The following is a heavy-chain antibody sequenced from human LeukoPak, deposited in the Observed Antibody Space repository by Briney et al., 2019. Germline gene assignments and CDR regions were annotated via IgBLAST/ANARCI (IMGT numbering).Heavy chain of an antibody. CDR2: INPNSGGT. Sequence: ASVTVSFTASGYTFTVYYMHWVRQAPGQGLEWMGWINPNSGGTNHAQKFQGRVTMTRDTSISTAYMELSRLRSDDTAVYYCARVGGLRYFDWLRYGTLDYWGQGTLVTVSS. CDR3: ARVGGLRYFDWLRYGTLDY. D-gene: IGHD3-9*01. J-gene: IGHJ4*02. V-gene: IGHV1-2*02. CDR1: GYTFTVYY.